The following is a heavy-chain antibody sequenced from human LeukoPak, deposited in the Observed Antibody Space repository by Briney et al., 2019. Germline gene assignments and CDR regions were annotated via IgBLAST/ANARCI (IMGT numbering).Heavy chain of an antibody. CDR2: IYYSGST. D-gene: IGHD1-26*01. Sequence: KPSETLSLTCTVSGGSISSSSYYWGWIRQPPGKGLEWIGSIYYSGSTYYNPSLKSRVTISVDTSKNQFSLKLSSVTAADTAVYYCARVGSYDEYFDYWGQGTLVTVSS. J-gene: IGHJ4*02. CDR1: GGSISSSSYY. CDR3: ARVGSYDEYFDY. V-gene: IGHV4-39*07.